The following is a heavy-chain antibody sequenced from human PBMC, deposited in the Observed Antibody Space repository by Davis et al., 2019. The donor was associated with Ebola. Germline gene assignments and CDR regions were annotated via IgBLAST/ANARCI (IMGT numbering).Heavy chain of an antibody. V-gene: IGHV1-69*13. D-gene: IGHD3-22*01. Sequence: SVKVSCKASGGTFSSYTITWVRQAPGQGLEWMGWVIPVFGTTNYAQKFQGRVTLTADESTSTAYMELSSLRSEDTAVYYCAKDRYYDNNPLYYESECWGQGTLVTVSS. CDR3: AKDRYYDNNPLYYESEC. CDR2: VIPVFGTT. CDR1: GGTFSSYT. J-gene: IGHJ4*02.